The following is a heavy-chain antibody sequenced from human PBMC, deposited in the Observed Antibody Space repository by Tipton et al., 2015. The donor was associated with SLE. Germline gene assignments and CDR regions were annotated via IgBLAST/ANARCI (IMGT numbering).Heavy chain of an antibody. Sequence: SLRLSCAASGFNFDEYAMHWVRQAPGKGLEWVSSISWNSGGIGYADSVKGRFTISRDNARNSLYLQMNSLRADDTALYYCAKARERCLQSYFDYWGQGTLVTVSS. CDR3: AKARERCLQSYFDY. CDR1: GFNFDEYA. CDR2: ISWNSGGI. D-gene: IGHD5-24*01. J-gene: IGHJ4*02. V-gene: IGHV3-9*01.